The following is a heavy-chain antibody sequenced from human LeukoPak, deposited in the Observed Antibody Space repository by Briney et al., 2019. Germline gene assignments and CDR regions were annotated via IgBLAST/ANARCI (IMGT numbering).Heavy chain of an antibody. CDR2: IYTSGST. D-gene: IGHD2-2*01. CDR1: GGSISSSSYY. V-gene: IGHV4-61*02. CDR3: ARDRDIVVVPAAMGRDYYYYYMDV. J-gene: IGHJ6*03. Sequence: SEALSLTCTVSGGSISSSSYYWSWIRQPAGTGLEWIGRIYTSGSTNYNPSLKSRVTISIDTSKNQFSLKLNSVTAADTAVYYCARDRDIVVVPAAMGRDYYYYYMDVWGKGTTVTVSS.